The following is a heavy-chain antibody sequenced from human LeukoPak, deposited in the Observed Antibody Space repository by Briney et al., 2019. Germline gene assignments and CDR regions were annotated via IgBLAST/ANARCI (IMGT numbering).Heavy chain of an antibody. CDR3: ARETQWLRHVDY. V-gene: IGHV3-69-1*01. CDR2: ISSSSYI. Sequence: GGSLGLSCAASGFTFSAYAMNWVRQAPGKGPEWVSSISSSSYIYYADSVKGRFTISRDNAKNSLYLQMNSLRVEDTAVYYCARETQWLRHVDYWGQGTLVTVSS. J-gene: IGHJ4*02. D-gene: IGHD5-12*01. CDR1: GFTFSAYA.